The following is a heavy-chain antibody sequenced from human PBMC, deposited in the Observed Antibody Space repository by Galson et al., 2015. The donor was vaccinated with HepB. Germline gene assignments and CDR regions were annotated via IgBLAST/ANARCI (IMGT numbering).Heavy chain of an antibody. J-gene: IGHJ4*02. CDR3: AKSLELVGQAAAGTGGY. V-gene: IGHV3-30*18. Sequence: SLRLSCAASGFTFSSYGMHWVRQAPGKGLEWVAVISYDGSNKYYADSVKGRFTISRDNSKNTLYLQMNSLRAEDTAVYYCAKSLELVGQAAAGTGGYWGQGTLVTVSS. CDR2: ISYDGSNK. CDR1: GFTFSSYG. D-gene: IGHD6-13*01.